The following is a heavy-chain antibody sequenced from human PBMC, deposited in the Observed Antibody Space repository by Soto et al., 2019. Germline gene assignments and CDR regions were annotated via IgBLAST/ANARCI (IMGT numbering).Heavy chain of an antibody. V-gene: IGHV6-1*01. CDR2: TYYGSKWYN. CDR1: GDSVSSNSAA. CDR3: ARDRSPGSSSWYDY. D-gene: IGHD6-13*01. Sequence: PSQTLSLTCAISGDSVSSNSAAWNWTRQSPSRGLEWLGRTYYGSKWYNDYAVSVKSRITINPDTSKNQFSLHLHSVTPEDTAVYYCARDRSPGSSSWYDYWGQGTLVTVSS. J-gene: IGHJ4*02.